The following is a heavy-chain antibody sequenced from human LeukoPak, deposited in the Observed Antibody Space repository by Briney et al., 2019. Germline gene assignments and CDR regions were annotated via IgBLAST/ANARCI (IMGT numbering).Heavy chain of an antibody. Sequence: KPGGSLRLSCAASGFTFSNAWMIWVRQAPGKGLEWVGRIKSKTDGGTTDYAAPVKGRFTISRDDSKNTLYLQMNSLKTEDTAVYYCTTVDRWELLNIDYWGQGTLVTVSS. V-gene: IGHV3-15*07. CDR2: IKSKTDGGTT. D-gene: IGHD1-26*01. CDR3: TTVDRWELLNIDY. J-gene: IGHJ4*02. CDR1: GFTFSNAW.